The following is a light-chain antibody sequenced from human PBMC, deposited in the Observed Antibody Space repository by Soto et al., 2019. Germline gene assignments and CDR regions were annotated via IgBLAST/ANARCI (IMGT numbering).Light chain of an antibody. V-gene: IGKV2-28*01. CDR2: LGS. J-gene: IGKJ5*01. Sequence: DIVMTQSPLSLPVTPGEPASISCRSTQSLLNSNGYNYLDWYLQKPGQSPQLXISLGSNRASGVHDRFSGSGSGTDFTLKISRVEGEDVGVYYCMQALQSPITFGQGTRLEIK. CDR1: QSLLNSNGYNY. CDR3: MQALQSPIT.